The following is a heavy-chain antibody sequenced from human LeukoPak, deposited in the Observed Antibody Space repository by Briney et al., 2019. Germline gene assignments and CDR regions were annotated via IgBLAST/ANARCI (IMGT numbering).Heavy chain of an antibody. J-gene: IGHJ4*02. CDR1: GYTFTSYG. V-gene: IGHV1-18*01. CDR3: ARLGSEGRAVAGKGPYYFDY. Sequence: VASVKVSCKASGYTFTSYGISWVRQAPGQGLEWMGWISAYNGNTNYAQKLQGRVTMTTDTSTSTAYMELRSLRSDDTAVYYCARLGSEGRAVAGKGPYYFDYWGQGTLVTVSS. D-gene: IGHD6-19*01. CDR2: ISAYNGNT.